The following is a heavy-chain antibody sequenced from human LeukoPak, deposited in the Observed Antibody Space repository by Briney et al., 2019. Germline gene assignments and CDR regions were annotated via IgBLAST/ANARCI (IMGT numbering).Heavy chain of an antibody. D-gene: IGHD5-12*01. CDR2: IYSGGNT. CDR1: GFTVSSNY. CDR3: ATTPWQHAHY. V-gene: IGHV3-53*01. J-gene: IGHJ4*02. Sequence: GGSLRLSCAASGFTVSSNYMSWVRQAPGKGLEWVSVIYSGGNTYYADSVKGRFTISRDNSKNTLYLQMNSLRAEDTAVYYYATTPWQHAHYWGQGTLVTVSS.